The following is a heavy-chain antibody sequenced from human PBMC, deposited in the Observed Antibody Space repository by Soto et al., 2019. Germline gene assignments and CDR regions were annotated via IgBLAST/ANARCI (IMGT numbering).Heavy chain of an antibody. V-gene: IGHV1-24*01. CDR2: FDPEDGET. CDR1: GYTLTELS. Sequence: ASVKVSCKVSGYTLTELSMRWVRQAPGKGLEWMGGFDPEDGETIYAQKFQGRVTMTEDTSTDTAYMELSSLRSEDTAVYYCARSYDFWSCYSDNWFDPWGQGTLVTVSS. CDR3: ARSYDFWSCYSDNWFDP. J-gene: IGHJ5*02. D-gene: IGHD3-3*01.